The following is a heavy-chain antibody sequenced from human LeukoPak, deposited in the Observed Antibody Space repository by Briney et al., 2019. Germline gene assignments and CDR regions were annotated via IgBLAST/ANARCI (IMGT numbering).Heavy chain of an antibody. V-gene: IGHV3-23*01. D-gene: IGHD5-12*01. CDR1: GFTFSSYP. J-gene: IGHJ4*02. CDR3: AKDQYSAEGASDY. Sequence: GGSLRLSCAASGFTFSSYPVSWVRQAPGRGLEWVSAISGNGGTANYADSAKGRFTISRDNSKNTLYLQMNSLRAEDTAVYYCAKDQYSAEGASDYWGQGTLVTVSS. CDR2: ISGNGGTA.